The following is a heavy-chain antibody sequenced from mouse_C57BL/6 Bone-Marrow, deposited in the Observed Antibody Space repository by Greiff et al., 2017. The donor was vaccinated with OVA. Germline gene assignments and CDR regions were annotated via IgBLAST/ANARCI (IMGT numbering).Heavy chain of an antibody. CDR2: IHPNSGST. Sequence: VQLQQPGAELVKPGASVKLSCKASGYTFTSYWMHWVKQRPGQGLEWIGMIHPNSGSTNYNEKFKSKATLTVDKSSSTAYMQLSSLTSEDSAVYYCARILLLRPSKDWFAYWGQGTLVTVSA. CDR1: GYTFTSYW. J-gene: IGHJ3*01. CDR3: ARILLLRPSKDWFAY. D-gene: IGHD1-1*01. V-gene: IGHV1-64*01.